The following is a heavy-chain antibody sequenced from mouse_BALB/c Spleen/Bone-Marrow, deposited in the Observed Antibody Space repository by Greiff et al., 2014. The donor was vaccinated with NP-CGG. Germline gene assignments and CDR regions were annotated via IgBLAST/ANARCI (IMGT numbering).Heavy chain of an antibody. CDR2: IYPGNSDT. V-gene: IGHV1-5*01. D-gene: IGHD1-2*01. CDR1: GYSYTSYW. Sequence: EVKLVESGTVLARPGASVKMSCKASGYSYTSYWMHWVKQRPGQGLECIGAIYPGNSDTTYNQQFKGKAKLTAVTSASTAYMELSSLTNEDSAVYYCTRLGHNYGYIFDYWGQGTTLTVSS. CDR3: TRLGHNYGYIFDY. J-gene: IGHJ2*01.